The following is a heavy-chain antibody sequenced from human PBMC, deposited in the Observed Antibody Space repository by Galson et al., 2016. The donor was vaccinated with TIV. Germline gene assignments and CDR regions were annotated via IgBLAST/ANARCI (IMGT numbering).Heavy chain of an antibody. Sequence: SLRLSCAASGFAVSSYEMNWVRQAPGKGLEWLSYIGRGANFRDYSDSVKGRFTVSEGNAKNSLYLQMSSLRAEDTGVYYCARDGGNAWEYDCWGQGTLVTVSP. CDR1: GFAVSSYE. CDR3: ARDGGNAWEYDC. D-gene: IGHD1-26*01. J-gene: IGHJ4*02. V-gene: IGHV3-48*03. CDR2: IGRGANFR.